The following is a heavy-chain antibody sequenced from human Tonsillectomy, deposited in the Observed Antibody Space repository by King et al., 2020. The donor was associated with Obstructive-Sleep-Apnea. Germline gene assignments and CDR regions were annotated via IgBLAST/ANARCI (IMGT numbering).Heavy chain of an antibody. D-gene: IGHD6-19*01. CDR1: GVTFDYYA. J-gene: IGHJ4*02. CDR2: ISANNAKK. CDR3: AKARAAVAGTDYFDY. Sequence: QLGQAGGGLVQPGRSLRLSCAASGVTFDYYAKHWVRQAPGKGLEWGSGISANNAKKSYAASVKGRFTISRGKAKDSLYLQMNSLRPEEPALYYCAKARAAVAGTDYFDYWGQGTLVTVSS. V-gene: IGHV3-9*01.